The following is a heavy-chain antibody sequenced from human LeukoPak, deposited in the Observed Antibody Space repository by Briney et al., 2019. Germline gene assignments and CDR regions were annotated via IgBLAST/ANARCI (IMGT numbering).Heavy chain of an antibody. D-gene: IGHD6-19*01. Sequence: GGSLRLSCAASGFTFSSYGMHWVRQAPGKGLEWVAFIRYDGSNNYYADSVKGRFTISRDNSKNTLYLQMNSLRAEDTAVYYCAKDRSPGVAVAGTLDYWGQGTLVTVSS. CDR2: IRYDGSNN. CDR3: AKDRSPGVAVAGTLDY. CDR1: GFTFSSYG. V-gene: IGHV3-30*02. J-gene: IGHJ4*02.